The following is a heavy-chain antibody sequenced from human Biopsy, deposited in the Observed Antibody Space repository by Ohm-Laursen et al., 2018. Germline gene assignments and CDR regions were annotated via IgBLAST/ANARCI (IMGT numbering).Heavy chain of an antibody. V-gene: IGHV3-21*01. CDR2: INEVSSHI. CDR1: GFTFCSIS. D-gene: IGHD6-6*01. CDR3: ERDSSRRAREGGMDV. J-gene: IGHJ6*02. Sequence: SLRLSCAASGFTFCSISMNWVRQAPGKGLEWISYINEVSSHIYDADSVKGRITVARDNAKNSLYLQLNSLRAEGTAEYYCERDSSRRAREGGMDVWGQGTTVTVSS.